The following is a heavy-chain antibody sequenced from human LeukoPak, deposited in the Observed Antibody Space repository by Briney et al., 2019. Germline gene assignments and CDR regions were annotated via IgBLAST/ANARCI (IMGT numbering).Heavy chain of an antibody. CDR1: GFTFSSKW. D-gene: IGHD6-13*01. CDR3: ESTIGAAATY. V-gene: IGHV3-74*01. Sequence: PGGSLRLSCVASGFTFSSKWMHWVRQAPGKGLVWVSTIKPDGSSTTYADSVKGRFTISRDNANNTLNLQMNSLRAEDTAVYYCESTIGAAATYWGQGILVTVSS. CDR2: IKPDGSST. J-gene: IGHJ4*02.